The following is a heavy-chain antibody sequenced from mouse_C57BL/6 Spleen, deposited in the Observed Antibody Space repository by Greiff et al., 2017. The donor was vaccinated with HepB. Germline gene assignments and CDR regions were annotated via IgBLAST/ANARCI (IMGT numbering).Heavy chain of an antibody. CDR1: GFTFTDYY. D-gene: IGHD2-3*01. CDR2: IRNKANGYTK. V-gene: IGHV7-3*01. CDR3: ARSDGYGAMDY. Sequence: EVMLVESGGGLVQPGGSLSLSCAASGFTFTDYYMSWVRQPPGKALEWLGFIRNKANGYTKEYSASVKGRFTISRDNSQSILYLQMNALRAEDSATYYCARSDGYGAMDYWGQGTSVTVSS. J-gene: IGHJ4*01.